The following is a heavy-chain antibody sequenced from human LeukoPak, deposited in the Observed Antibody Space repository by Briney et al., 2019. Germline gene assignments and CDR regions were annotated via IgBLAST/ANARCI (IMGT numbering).Heavy chain of an antibody. CDR1: GFTFSSYA. CDR3: ARQMTPHGNFDY. CDR2: ISGSGGST. D-gene: IGHD1-26*01. V-gene: IGHV3-23*01. J-gene: IGHJ4*02. Sequence: GGSLRLSCAASGFTFSSYAMSWVRQAPGKGLEWVSAISGSGGSTYYADSVKGRFTISRDNSKNTLYLQMNSLRAEDTAVYYCARQMTPHGNFDYWGQGTLVTVSS.